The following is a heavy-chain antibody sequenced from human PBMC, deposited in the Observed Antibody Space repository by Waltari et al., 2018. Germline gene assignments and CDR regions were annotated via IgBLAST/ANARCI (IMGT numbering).Heavy chain of an antibody. Sequence: QVQLVQSGAEVKKPGASVKVSCKTSGYTFTTYYVQWVRQAPGQGLEWMAMINPAGGRTQYAPKFQGRVTVTSDTSTTTGYLDVTSLTSDDTAVYYCARVCCSGSYHGIWGQGTLVTVS. D-gene: IGHD3-10*02. V-gene: IGHV1-46*01. CDR2: INPAGGRT. CDR1: GYTFTTYY. J-gene: IGHJ4*02. CDR3: ARVCCSGSYHGI.